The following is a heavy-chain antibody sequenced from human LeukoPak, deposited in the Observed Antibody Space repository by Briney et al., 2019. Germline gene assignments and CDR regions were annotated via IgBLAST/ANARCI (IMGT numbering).Heavy chain of an antibody. CDR2: IYYSGST. V-gene: IGHV4-39*01. D-gene: IGHD5-12*01. J-gene: IGHJ4*02. CDR1: GGSISSSSYY. Sequence: LETLSLTCTVSGGSISSSSYYWGWIRQPPGKGLEWIGSIYYSGSTYYNPSLKSRVTISVDTSKNQFSLKLSSVTAADTAVYYCARRTGYSGYDLGFDYWGQGTLVTVSS. CDR3: ARRTGYSGYDLGFDY.